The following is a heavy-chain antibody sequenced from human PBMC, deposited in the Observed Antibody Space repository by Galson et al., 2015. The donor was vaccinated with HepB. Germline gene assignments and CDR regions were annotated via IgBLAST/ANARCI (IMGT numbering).Heavy chain of an antibody. Sequence: SVKVSCKASGYTFTSYYMHWVRQAPGQGLEWMGIINPSGGSTSYAQKLQGRVTMTRDTSTSTVYMELSSLRSEDTAVYYCARGVRAVWFGGRGYHYYGMDVWGQGTTVTVSS. CDR3: ARGVRAVWFGGRGYHYYGMDV. CDR2: INPSGGST. D-gene: IGHD3-10*01. CDR1: GYTFTSYY. J-gene: IGHJ6*02. V-gene: IGHV1-46*04.